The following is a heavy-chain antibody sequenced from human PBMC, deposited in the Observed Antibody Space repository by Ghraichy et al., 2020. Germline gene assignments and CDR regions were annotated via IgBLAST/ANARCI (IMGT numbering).Heavy chain of an antibody. V-gene: IGHV4-59*01. CDR2: IYYSGST. D-gene: IGHD6-19*01. Sequence: SETLSLTCTVSGGSISSYYWSWIRQPPGKGLEWIGYIYYSGSTNYNPSLKSRVTISVDTSKNQFSLKLSSVTAADTAVYYCARDRGAVAGGVYYYYGMDVWGQGTTVTVSS. CDR3: ARDRGAVAGGVYYYYGMDV. J-gene: IGHJ6*02. CDR1: GGSISSYY.